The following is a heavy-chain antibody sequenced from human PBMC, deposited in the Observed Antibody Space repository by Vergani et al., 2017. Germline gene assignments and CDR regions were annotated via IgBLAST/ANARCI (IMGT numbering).Heavy chain of an antibody. D-gene: IGHD1-26*01. V-gene: IGHV3-23*04. Sequence: EVQLVESGGGLVQPGGSLRLSCAASGFPFSSYAMSWVRQAPGKGLEWVSAISGSGGSTYYADSVKGRFTISRDNSKNTLYLQMNSLRAEDTAVYYCAKDQFFEWELLAQFDYWGQGTLVTVSS. CDR1: GFPFSSYA. CDR3: AKDQFFEWELLAQFDY. J-gene: IGHJ4*02. CDR2: ISGSGGST.